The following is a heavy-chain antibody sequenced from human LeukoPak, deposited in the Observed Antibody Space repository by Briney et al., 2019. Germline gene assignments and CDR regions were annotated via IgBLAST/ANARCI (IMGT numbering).Heavy chain of an antibody. CDR1: GGTFSSYA. V-gene: IGHV1-69*05. CDR2: IIPIFGTA. D-gene: IGHD3-22*01. CDR3: ARAEYYDSSWSGAFDI. J-gene: IGHJ3*02. Sequence: SVKVSCKASGGTFSSYAISWVRQAPGQELEWMGGIIPIFGTANYAQKFQGRVTLTTDESTSTAYMELSSLRSEDTAVYYCARAEYYDSSWSGAFDIWGQGTMVTASS.